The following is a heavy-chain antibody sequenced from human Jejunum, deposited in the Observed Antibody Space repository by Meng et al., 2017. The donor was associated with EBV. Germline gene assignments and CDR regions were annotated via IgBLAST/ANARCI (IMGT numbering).Heavy chain of an antibody. CDR1: GYTFTSTG. J-gene: IGHJ4*02. V-gene: IGHV1-18*01. Sequence: VQTGQVGAKVTKPGPSWKVSCKASGYTFTSTGISWVRQDPGQGLEWMGWISANSGNTNYAQKLQGRVTMTTDTSTSTAYMELRSLRSDDTAVYYCARDVFYSFDSWGQGTLVTVSS. CDR2: ISANSGNT. CDR3: ARDVFYSFDS. D-gene: IGHD4-11*01.